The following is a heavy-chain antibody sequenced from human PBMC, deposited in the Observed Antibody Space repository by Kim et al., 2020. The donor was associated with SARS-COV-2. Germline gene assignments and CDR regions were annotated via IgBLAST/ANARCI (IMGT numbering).Heavy chain of an antibody. CDR2: IYHSGST. V-gene: IGHV4-4*02. CDR3: HYSSYYYYGMDV. CDR1: GGSISSSNW. D-gene: IGHD6-13*01. J-gene: IGHJ6*02. Sequence: SETLSLTCAVSGGSISSSNWWSWVRQPPGKGLEWIGEIYHSGSTNYNPSLKSRVTISVDKSKNQFSLELSSVTAADTAVYYCHYSSYYYYGMDVWGQGTTVTVSS.